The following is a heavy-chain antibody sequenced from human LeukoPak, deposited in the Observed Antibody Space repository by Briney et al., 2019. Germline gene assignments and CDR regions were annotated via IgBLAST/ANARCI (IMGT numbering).Heavy chain of an antibody. CDR2: IDRPAKSYAT. CDR3: TRDRGTYNWLDP. D-gene: IGHD1-26*01. Sequence: GGSLKLSCAASGXTLSDSAIHWVRQASGKGLEWVGLIDRPAKSYATAYGASVGGRFTISRDDSKNTAYLQMDSLKTEDTALYYCTRDRGTYNWLDPWGQGTLVTVSS. V-gene: IGHV3-73*01. J-gene: IGHJ5*02. CDR1: GXTLSDSA.